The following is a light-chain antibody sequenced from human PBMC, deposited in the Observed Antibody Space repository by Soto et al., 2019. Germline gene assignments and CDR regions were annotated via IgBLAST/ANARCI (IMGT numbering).Light chain of an antibody. V-gene: IGLV2-8*01. Sequence: ALTQPPSASGSPGQSVTISCTGTSSDVGGYNYVSWYQQHPGKAPKLMIYEVTKRPSGVPDRFSGSKSGNTASLTVSGLQADDEADYYCSSYAGSSNFVFGTGTKVT. J-gene: IGLJ1*01. CDR3: SSYAGSSNFV. CDR2: EVT. CDR1: SSDVGGYNY.